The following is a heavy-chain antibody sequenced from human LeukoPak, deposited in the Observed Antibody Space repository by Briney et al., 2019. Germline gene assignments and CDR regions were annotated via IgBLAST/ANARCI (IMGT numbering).Heavy chain of an antibody. CDR3: ARGGDSLHY. CDR1: GFSVSSNY. V-gene: IGHV3-66*01. D-gene: IGHD3-10*01. J-gene: IGHJ4*02. Sequence: WGSLRLSCVASGFSVSSNYMIWVRQAPGKGLEWVSVIYSGGSTYYADSVKDRFTISRDNSKNMLYLQMNSLRAEDTAVYYCARGGDSLHYWGQGTLVTDSS. CDR2: IYSGGST.